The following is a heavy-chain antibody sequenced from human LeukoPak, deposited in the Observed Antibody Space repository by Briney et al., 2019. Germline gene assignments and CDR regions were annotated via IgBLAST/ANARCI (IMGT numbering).Heavy chain of an antibody. CDR1: GYTFTGYY. D-gene: IGHD2-2*01. CDR3: ARAGYIVVVPAADY. J-gene: IGHJ4*02. CDR2: INPNSGGT. V-gene: IGHV1-2*02. Sequence: ASVKASCKASGYTFTGYYMHWVRQAPGQGLERMGWINPNSGGTNYAQKFQGRVTMTRDTSISTAYMELSRLRSDDTAVYYCARAGYIVVVPAADYWGQGTLVTVSS.